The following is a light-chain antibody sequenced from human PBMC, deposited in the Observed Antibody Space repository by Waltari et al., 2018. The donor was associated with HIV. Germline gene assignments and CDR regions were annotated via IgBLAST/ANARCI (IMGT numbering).Light chain of an antibody. CDR3: STWDDSLSGWV. J-gene: IGLJ3*02. V-gene: IGLV1-47*01. CDR2: RNN. Sequence: QTVLTQPPSASGTPGQGVIISCSGSTPNIGSNYVYWYRQLPGTAPKLLISRNNQRPSGGPDRFSGSKSATSASLAISGLRSDDEADYYCSTWDDSLSGWVFGGGTKLTVL. CDR1: TPNIGSNY.